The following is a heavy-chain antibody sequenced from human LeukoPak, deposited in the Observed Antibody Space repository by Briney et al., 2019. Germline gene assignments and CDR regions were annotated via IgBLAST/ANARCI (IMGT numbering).Heavy chain of an antibody. V-gene: IGHV3-30*02. CDR2: IRYDGTNK. D-gene: IGHD4-11*01. CDR3: ATKSDYRGGY. CDR1: GFTFSTYG. Sequence: GGSLRLSCAASGFTFSTYGTHWVSQAPGKGLEWVAFIRYDGTNKHYADSVQGRFTISRDNSKNTLYLQMNSLRAEDTAVYYCATKSDYRGGYWGQGTLVTVSS. J-gene: IGHJ4*02.